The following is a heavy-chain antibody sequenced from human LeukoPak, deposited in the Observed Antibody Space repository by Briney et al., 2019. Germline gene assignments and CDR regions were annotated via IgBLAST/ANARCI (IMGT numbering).Heavy chain of an antibody. D-gene: IGHD6-13*01. V-gene: IGHV1-69*04. CDR3: ARGLGIGGDSNFDY. CDR1: GGTFSSYA. CDR2: IIPILGIA. J-gene: IGHJ4*02. Sequence: SVKVSCKASGGTFSSYAISWVRQAPGQGLEWMGRIIPILGIANYAQKFQGRVTITADKSTSTAYMELSSLRSEDTAVYYCARGLGIGGDSNFDYWGQGTLVSVSS.